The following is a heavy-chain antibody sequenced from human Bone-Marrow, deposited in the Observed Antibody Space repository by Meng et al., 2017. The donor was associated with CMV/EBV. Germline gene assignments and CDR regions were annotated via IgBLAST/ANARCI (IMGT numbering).Heavy chain of an antibody. CDR2: INPNSGGT. CDR3: ARDSDDFWSGYYPQYGMDV. D-gene: IGHD3-3*01. J-gene: IGHJ6*02. Sequence: ASVKVSCQASGYTFTGYYMHWVRQAPGQGLEWMGWINPNSGGTNYAQKFQGRVTMTRDTSISTAYMELSRMRSDDTAVYYCARDSDDFWSGYYPQYGMDVWGQGTTVTVSS. CDR1: GYTFTGYY. V-gene: IGHV1-2*02.